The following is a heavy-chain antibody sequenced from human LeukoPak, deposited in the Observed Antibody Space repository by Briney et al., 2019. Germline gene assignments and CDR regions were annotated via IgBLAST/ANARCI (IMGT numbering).Heavy chain of an antibody. D-gene: IGHD6-19*01. V-gene: IGHV3-9*01. CDR3: AKAGIAVAGTDVYFDY. CDR2: ISWNSGSI. CDR1: GFTFDDCA. Sequence: GRSLRLSCAASGFTFDDCAMHWVRQAPGKGLEWVSSISWNSGSIGYADSVKGRFTISRDNAKNSLYLQMNSLRAEDTALYYCAKAGIAVAGTDVYFDYWGQGTLVTVSS. J-gene: IGHJ4*02.